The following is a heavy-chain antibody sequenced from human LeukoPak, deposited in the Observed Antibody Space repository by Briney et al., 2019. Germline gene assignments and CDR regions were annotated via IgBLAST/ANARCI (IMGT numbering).Heavy chain of an antibody. Sequence: PGGSLRLSCVGSGFAFGVHAMSWVRQAPGKGPEWVATIGSGADLFYAESVKGRFTNSRDDPRNTVWLQVNSLRAEDTALYYCAKDWTPHNRVYDCLDAWGQGTQVTVSS. D-gene: IGHD3-16*01. CDR2: IGSGADL. V-gene: IGHV3-23*01. J-gene: IGHJ5*02. CDR3: AKDWTPHNRVYDCLDA. CDR1: GFAFGVHA.